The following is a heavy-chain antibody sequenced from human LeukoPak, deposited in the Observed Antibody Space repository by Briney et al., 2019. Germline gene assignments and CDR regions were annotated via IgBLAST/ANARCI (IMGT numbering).Heavy chain of an antibody. Sequence: SETLSLTCTVSGYSISTYWGWIRQPPGKGLEWIGTISHTGRTYYNPSLKSRVSMSVDTSRNQFSLSLSSVTAADTAVYYCARGYSAYDWFDPWGQGTLVTVSS. V-gene: IGHV4-38-2*02. D-gene: IGHD5-12*01. CDR2: ISHTGRT. CDR1: GYSISTY. CDR3: ARGYSAYDWFDP. J-gene: IGHJ5*02.